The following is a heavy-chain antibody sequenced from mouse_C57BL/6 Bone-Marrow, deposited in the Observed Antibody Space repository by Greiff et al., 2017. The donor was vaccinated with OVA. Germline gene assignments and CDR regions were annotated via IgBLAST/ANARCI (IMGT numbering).Heavy chain of an antibody. V-gene: IGHV5-12*01. Sequence: DVKLVESGGGLVQPGGSLKLSCAASGFTFSDYYMYWVRQTPEKRLEWVAYISNGGGSTYYPDTVKGRFTISRDNAKNTLYLQMSRLKSEDTAMYYCASHLPRFAYWGQGTLVTVSA. CDR2: ISNGGGST. J-gene: IGHJ3*01. CDR3: ASHLPRFAY. CDR1: GFTFSDYY. D-gene: IGHD2-10*01.